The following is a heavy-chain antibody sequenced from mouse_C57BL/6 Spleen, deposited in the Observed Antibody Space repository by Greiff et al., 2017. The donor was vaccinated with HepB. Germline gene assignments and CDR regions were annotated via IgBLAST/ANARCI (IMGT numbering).Heavy chain of an antibody. CDR2: ISDGGSYT. CDR1: GFTFSSYA. V-gene: IGHV5-4*01. J-gene: IGHJ1*03. CDR3: ASPYSSSSYWYFDV. D-gene: IGHD2-5*01. Sequence: EVQGVESGGGLVKPGGSLKLSCAASGFTFSSYAMSWVRQTPEKRLEWVATISDGGSYTYYPDNVKGRFTISRDNAKNNLYLQMSNLKSEDTAMYYCASPYSSSSYWYFDVWGTGTTVTVSS.